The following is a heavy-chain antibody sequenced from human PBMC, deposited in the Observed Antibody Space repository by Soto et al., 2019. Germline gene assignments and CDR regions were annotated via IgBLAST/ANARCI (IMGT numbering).Heavy chain of an antibody. CDR3: AKESMASAYADY. J-gene: IGHJ4*02. CDR1: GYSFSTYA. CDR2: ISGTGGNT. Sequence: EVQLLDSGGGLVQPGGSLRLSCAASGYSFSTYAMSWVRQAPGKGLEWVSAISGTGGNTFYADSVKGRFTISRDNSKNTMYLQMNSLRVEDTAVYYCAKESMASAYADYWGQGTLVTVSS. D-gene: IGHD2-2*01. V-gene: IGHV3-23*01.